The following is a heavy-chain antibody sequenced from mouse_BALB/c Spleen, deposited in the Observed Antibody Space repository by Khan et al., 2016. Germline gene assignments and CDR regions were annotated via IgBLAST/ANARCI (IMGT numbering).Heavy chain of an antibody. D-gene: IGHD1-2*01. CDR3: ARPHYYGCAGY. Sequence: EVKLLESGGGLVQPGGSLKLSCAASGFDFSRYWMNWVRQAPGTGLEWIGEINPDSSTINYTLSLKDKFIISRDNAKNTLYLQMCKLRSDDPALYCCARPHYYGCAGYWGHGTTLTVSS. J-gene: IGHJ2*01. CDR1: GFDFSRYW. V-gene: IGHV4-1*02. CDR2: INPDSSTI.